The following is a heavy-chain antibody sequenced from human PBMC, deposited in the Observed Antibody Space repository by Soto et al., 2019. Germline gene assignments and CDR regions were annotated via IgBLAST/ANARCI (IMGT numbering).Heavy chain of an antibody. V-gene: IGHV1-69*13. CDR2: IIPIVGTA. J-gene: IGHJ5*02. Sequence: ASVKVSCKASGVTFSSYAISWVRQAPGRGLEWMGGIIPIVGTANYAQKFQGRVTITADESTSTAYMEPSSLRSEDTAVYYCAVGYGSGSYNWFDPWGQGTLVTLSS. CDR1: GVTFSSYA. D-gene: IGHD3-10*01. CDR3: AVGYGSGSYNWFDP.